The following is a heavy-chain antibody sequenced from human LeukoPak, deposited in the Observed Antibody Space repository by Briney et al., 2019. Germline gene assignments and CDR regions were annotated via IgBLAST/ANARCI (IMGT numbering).Heavy chain of an antibody. CDR2: IWYDGSNK. CDR3: AKVGDGYSFDY. Sequence: GGSLRLSCAASGFTFSTYAMHWVRQAPGKGLEWVAVIWYDGSNKYYADSVRGRLTISRDNPKNTLYLQMNSLRAEDTAVYYCAKVGDGYSFDYWGQGTLVTVSS. V-gene: IGHV3-33*06. D-gene: IGHD3-10*01. J-gene: IGHJ4*02. CDR1: GFTFSTYA.